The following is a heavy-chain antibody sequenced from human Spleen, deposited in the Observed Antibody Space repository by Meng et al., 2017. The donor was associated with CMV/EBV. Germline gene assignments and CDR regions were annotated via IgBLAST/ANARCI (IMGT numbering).Heavy chain of an antibody. CDR3: ARQEVRSSSFDP. CDR1: GGSFTGYH. Sequence: SQTLSLTCGVFGGSFTGYHWSWIRQPPGKGLEWIGEINHSGSTNYNPSLKSRVTISVETSKNQFSLKLSSVTAAGTAVYYCARQEVRSSSFDPWGQGTLVTVSS. V-gene: IGHV4-34*01. J-gene: IGHJ5*02. CDR2: INHSGST.